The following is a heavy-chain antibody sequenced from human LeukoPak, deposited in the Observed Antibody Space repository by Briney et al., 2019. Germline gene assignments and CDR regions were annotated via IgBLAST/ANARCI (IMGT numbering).Heavy chain of an antibody. CDR3: AKRHSSSWYCFDY. V-gene: IGHV3-23*01. CDR1: GFTFSSYS. D-gene: IGHD6-13*01. J-gene: IGHJ4*02. Sequence: GGSLRLSCAASGFTFSSYSMNWVRQAPGKGLEWVSAISGSGGSTYYADSVKGRFTISRDNSKNTLYLQMNSLRAEDTAVYYCAKRHSSSWYCFDYWGQGTLVTVSS. CDR2: ISGSGGST.